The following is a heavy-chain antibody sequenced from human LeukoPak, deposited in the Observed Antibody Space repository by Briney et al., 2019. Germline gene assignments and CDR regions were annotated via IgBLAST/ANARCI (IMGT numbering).Heavy chain of an antibody. Sequence: GGSLRLSCAASGFTFSSYAMSWVRQAPGKGLEWVSVMSGSGGSTYYADSVKGRFTISRDNSKDTLYLQMNSLRAEDTAVYYCAKEIYGDSTGGRFQHWGQGTLVTVSS. CDR3: AKEIYGDSTGGRFQH. D-gene: IGHD4-17*01. J-gene: IGHJ1*01. CDR2: MSGSGGST. CDR1: GFTFSSYA. V-gene: IGHV3-23*01.